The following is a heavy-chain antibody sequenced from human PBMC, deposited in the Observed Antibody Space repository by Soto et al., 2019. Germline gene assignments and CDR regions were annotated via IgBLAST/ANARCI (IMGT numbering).Heavy chain of an antibody. CDR2: ISSSSSTI. Sequence: GGSLRLSCAASGFTFSSYSMNWVRQAPGKGLEWVSYISSSSSTIYYADSVKGRFTISRDNAKNSLYLQMNSLRAEDTAVYYCAGGYYDFWSGSFFDYWGQGTLVTVSS. J-gene: IGHJ4*02. D-gene: IGHD3-3*01. CDR1: GFTFSSYS. V-gene: IGHV3-48*01. CDR3: AGGYYDFWSGSFFDY.